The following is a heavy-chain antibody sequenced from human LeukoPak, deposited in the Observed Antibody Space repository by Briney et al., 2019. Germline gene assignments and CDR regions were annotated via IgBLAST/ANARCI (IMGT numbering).Heavy chain of an antibody. D-gene: IGHD3-22*01. J-gene: IGHJ4*02. CDR1: GFTFSSYA. CDR3: AKCGGGYYFEGDEQPFDY. Sequence: GGSLRLSCAASGFTFSSYAMSWVRQAPGKGLEWVSAISGSGGSTYYADSVKGRFTISRDNSKNTLYLQMNSLRAEDTAVYYCAKCGGGYYFEGDEQPFDYWGQGTLVTVSS. V-gene: IGHV3-23*01. CDR2: ISGSGGST.